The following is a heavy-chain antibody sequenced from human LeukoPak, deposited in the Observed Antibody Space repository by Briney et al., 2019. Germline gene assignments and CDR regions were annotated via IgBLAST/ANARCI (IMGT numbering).Heavy chain of an antibody. J-gene: IGHJ3*02. CDR3: ASSNWYAASDI. Sequence: GGSLRLSCAASGIAFSNNWMHWVRQAPGKGLLWVSRINSDGSSTSYADSVKARFTISRDNAKNTLYLQMNSLRAEDTALYYCASSNWYAASDIWGQGTMVTVSS. CDR1: GIAFSNNW. V-gene: IGHV3-74*01. D-gene: IGHD6-13*01. CDR2: INSDGSST.